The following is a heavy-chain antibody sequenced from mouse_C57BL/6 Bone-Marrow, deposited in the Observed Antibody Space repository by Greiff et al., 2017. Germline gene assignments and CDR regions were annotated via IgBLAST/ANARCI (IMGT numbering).Heavy chain of an antibody. J-gene: IGHJ4*01. CDR2: IHPNSGST. D-gene: IGHD1-1*01. V-gene: IGHV1-64*01. CDR3: ARLLRRDYAMDY. Sequence: QVHVKQPGAELVKPGASVKLSCKASGYTFTSYWMHWVKQRPGQGLEWIGMIHPNSGSTNYNEKFKSKATLTVDKSSSTAYMQLSSLTSEDSAVYYCARLLRRDYAMDYWGQGTSVTVSS. CDR1: GYTFTSYW.